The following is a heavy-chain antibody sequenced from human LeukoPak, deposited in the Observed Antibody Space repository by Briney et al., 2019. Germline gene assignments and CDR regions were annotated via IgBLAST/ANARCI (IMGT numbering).Heavy chain of an antibody. CDR2: IYYTGST. V-gene: IGHV4-39*07. CDR3: ASRIAVSKFDY. CDR1: GGSISSTGYY. J-gene: IGHJ4*02. Sequence: SETLSLTCTVYGGSISSTGYYWGWIRQPPGKGLEWLGNIYYTGSTCYNPSLKSRVTISVDMSKNQFSLRLSSVTAADTAVYYCASRIAVSKFDYWGQGTLVTVSS. D-gene: IGHD6-19*01.